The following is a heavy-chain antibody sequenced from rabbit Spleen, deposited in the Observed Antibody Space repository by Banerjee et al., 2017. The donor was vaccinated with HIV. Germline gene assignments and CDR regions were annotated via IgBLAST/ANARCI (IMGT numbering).Heavy chain of an antibody. J-gene: IGHJ4*01. CDR3: ARDLVAVIGWNFNL. V-gene: IGHV1S43*01. Sequence: QEQLEESGGDLVKPGASLTLTCTASGFSFSSSDYMYWVRQAPGKGLELIAWIYTRDGSTWYASWVNGRFTISRSTSLNTVDLKMTSLTAADTATYFCARDLVAVIGWNFNLWGQGTLVT. CDR1: GFSFSSSDY. D-gene: IGHD5-1*01. CDR2: IYTRDGST.